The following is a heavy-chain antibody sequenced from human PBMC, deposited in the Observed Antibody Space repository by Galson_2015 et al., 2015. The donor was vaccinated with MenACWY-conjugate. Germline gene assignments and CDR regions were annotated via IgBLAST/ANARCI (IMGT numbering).Heavy chain of an antibody. V-gene: IGHV3-64D*09. J-gene: IGHJ6*02. CDR1: GFTFNNYA. Sequence: SLRLSCAASGFTFNNYAMHWVRQAPGKGLEYVSAISLNGDGTYYADSVKGRFTITRDNSKNTLYLQVSSLRPEDTAVYYCVRGEGIVATNFQYYFGMDVWGQGTTVTVSS. CDR2: ISLNGDGT. D-gene: IGHD5-12*01. CDR3: VRGEGIVATNFQYYFGMDV.